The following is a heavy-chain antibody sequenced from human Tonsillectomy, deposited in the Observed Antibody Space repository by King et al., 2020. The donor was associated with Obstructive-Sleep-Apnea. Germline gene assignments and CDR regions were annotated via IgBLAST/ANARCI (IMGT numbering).Heavy chain of an antibody. CDR2: IYYSGST. V-gene: IGHV4-39*01. D-gene: IGHD1-26*01. CDR1: GGSISSSSYY. Sequence: QLQESGPGLVKPSETLSLTCTVSGGSISSSSYYWGWIRQPPGKGLEWIGSIYYSGSTYYNPSLKSRVTISVDTSKNQFSLKLSSVTAADTAVYYCARHGPYYRYSGTYPDYWGQGTLVTVSS. J-gene: IGHJ4*02. CDR3: ARHGPYYRYSGTYPDY.